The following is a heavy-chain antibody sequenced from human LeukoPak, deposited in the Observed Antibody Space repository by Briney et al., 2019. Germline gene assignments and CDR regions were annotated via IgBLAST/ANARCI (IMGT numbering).Heavy chain of an antibody. Sequence: PSETLSLTCTVSGGSISSYYWSWIRQPAGKGLEWIRRIYTSGSTNYNPSLKSRVTMSVDTSKNQFSLKLSSVTAADTAVYYCAREDDYSNYDRFDPWGQGTLVTVSS. J-gene: IGHJ5*02. V-gene: IGHV4-4*07. D-gene: IGHD4-11*01. CDR2: IYTSGST. CDR1: GGSISSYY. CDR3: AREDDYSNYDRFDP.